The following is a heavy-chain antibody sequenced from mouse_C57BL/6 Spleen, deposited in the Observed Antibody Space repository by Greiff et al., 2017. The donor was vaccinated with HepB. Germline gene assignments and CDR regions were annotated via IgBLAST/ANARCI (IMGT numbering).Heavy chain of an antibody. CDR3: ARDGFDY. CDR1: GYTFTSYW. CDR2: IYPGSGST. V-gene: IGHV1-55*01. D-gene: IGHD2-3*01. Sequence: QVQLQQPGAELVKPGASVKMSCKASGYTFTSYWITWVKQRPGQGLEWIGDIYPGSGSTNYNEKFKSKATLTVDTSSSPAYMQHSILTSEDSAVYYCARDGFDYWGQGTTLTVSS. J-gene: IGHJ2*01.